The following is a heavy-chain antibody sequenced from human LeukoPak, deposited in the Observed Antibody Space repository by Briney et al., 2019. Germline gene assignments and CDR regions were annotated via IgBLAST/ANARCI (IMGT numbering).Heavy chain of an antibody. CDR2: IYHSGST. CDR3: ARHRRYYPFDY. Sequence: SETLSLTCTVSGYSISSGYYWGWIRQPPGKGLEWIGSIYHSGSTYYNPSLKSRVTISVDTSKNQFSLKLSSVTAADTAVYYCARHRRYYPFDYWGQGTLVTVSS. J-gene: IGHJ4*02. D-gene: IGHD1-26*01. V-gene: IGHV4-38-2*02. CDR1: GYSISSGYY.